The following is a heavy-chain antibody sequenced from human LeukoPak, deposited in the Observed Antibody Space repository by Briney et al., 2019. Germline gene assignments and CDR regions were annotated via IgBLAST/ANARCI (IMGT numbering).Heavy chain of an antibody. CDR2: ISYDGSNK. CDR3: ARGGYYYDSLIDYYYGMDV. Sequence: PGGSLGLSCAASGFTFSSYAMHWVRQAPGKGLEWVAVISYDGSNKYYADSVKGRFTISRDNSKNTLYLQMNSLRAEDTAVYYCARGGYYYDSLIDYYYGMDVWGQGTTVTVSS. J-gene: IGHJ6*02. CDR1: GFTFSSYA. D-gene: IGHD3-22*01. V-gene: IGHV3-30*04.